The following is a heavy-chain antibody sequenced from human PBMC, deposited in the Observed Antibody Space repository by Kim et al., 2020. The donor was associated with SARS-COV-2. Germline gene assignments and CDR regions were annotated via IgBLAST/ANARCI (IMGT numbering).Heavy chain of an antibody. Sequence: GGSLRLSCAASGFTFSSYAMSWVRQAPGKGLEWVSAISGSGGSTYYADSVKGRFTISRDNSKNTLYLQMNSLRAEDTAVYYCAKEPPSYIVVGVHDAFDIWGQGTMVTVSS. CDR1: GFTFSSYA. CDR3: AKEPPSYIVVGVHDAFDI. J-gene: IGHJ3*02. CDR2: ISGSGGST. D-gene: IGHD2-15*01. V-gene: IGHV3-23*01.